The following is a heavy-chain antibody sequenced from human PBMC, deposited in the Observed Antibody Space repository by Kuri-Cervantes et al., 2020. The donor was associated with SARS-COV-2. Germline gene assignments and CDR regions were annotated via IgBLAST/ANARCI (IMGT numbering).Heavy chain of an antibody. Sequence: SETLSLTCAVYGGSFSGYYWSWIRQPAGKGLEWIGRIYTSGSTNYNPSLKSRVTMSVDTSKNQFSLKLSSVTAADTAVYYCARDGGSGYDWTDYYYYYMDVWGKGTTVTVSS. V-gene: IGHV4-4*07. J-gene: IGHJ6*03. CDR1: GGSFSGYY. CDR3: ARDGGSGYDWTDYYYYYMDV. D-gene: IGHD5-12*01. CDR2: IYTSGST.